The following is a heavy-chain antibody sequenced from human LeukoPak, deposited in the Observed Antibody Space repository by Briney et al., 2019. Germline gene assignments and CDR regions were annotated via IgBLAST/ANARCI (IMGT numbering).Heavy chain of an antibody. D-gene: IGHD4-17*01. J-gene: IGHJ4*02. CDR1: GFSFSVYW. Sequence: GGSLRLSCAASGFSFSVYWMHWVRQAPGKGPVWVSRIKTDGSITDYADSVKGRFTISRDNSKNTLYLQMNSLRAEDTAVYYCAREREVTTGKFDYWGQGTLVTVSS. CDR3: AREREVTTGKFDY. CDR2: IKTDGSIT. V-gene: IGHV3-74*01.